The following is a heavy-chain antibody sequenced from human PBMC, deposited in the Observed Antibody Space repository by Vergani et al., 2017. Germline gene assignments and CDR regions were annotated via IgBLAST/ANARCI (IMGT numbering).Heavy chain of an antibody. D-gene: IGHD3-3*01. J-gene: IGHJ5*02. CDR2: IYTSGGS. CDR3: AKDGLGITIFGVVNPGWFDR. V-gene: IGHV4-61*02. Sequence: QVQLQESGPGLVKPSQTLSLTCTVSGGSISSGSYYWSWIRQPAGKGLEWIGRIYTSGGSNYNPSLKSRVTISVDTSKNRFSLKLSSVTAADTAVYYCAKDGLGITIFGVVNPGWFDRWGQGTLVTVSS. CDR1: GGSISSGSYY.